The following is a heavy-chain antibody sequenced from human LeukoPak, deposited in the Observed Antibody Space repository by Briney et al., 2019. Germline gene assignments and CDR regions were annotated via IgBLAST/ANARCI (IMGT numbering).Heavy chain of an antibody. CDR2: IYYSGST. J-gene: IGHJ5*02. CDR1: GGSISSYY. Sequence: PSETLSPTRTVSGGSISSYYWSWIRQPPGKGLEWIGYIYYSGSTNYNPSLKSRVTISVDTSKNQFSLKLSSVTAADTAVYYCARAPSRAPNVWFDPWGQGTLVTVSS. V-gene: IGHV4-59*01. CDR3: ARAPSRAPNVWFDP.